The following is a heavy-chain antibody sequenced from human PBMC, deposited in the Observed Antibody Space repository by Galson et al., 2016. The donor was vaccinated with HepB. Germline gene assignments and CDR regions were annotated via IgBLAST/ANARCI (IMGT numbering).Heavy chain of an antibody. CDR3: AIVGGSTYGLRSDPLDI. CDR2: ISRSGDST. D-gene: IGHD1-26*01. Sequence: SLRLSCAASGFSFSSYGMTWVRQAPGKGLEVVSSISRSGDSTDYADSVKGRFTISRDNSKNTLSLQMNSLRADDAAVYYCAIVGGSTYGLRSDPLDIWGQGTMVTVSS. V-gene: IGHV3-23*01. J-gene: IGHJ3*02. CDR1: GFSFSSYG.